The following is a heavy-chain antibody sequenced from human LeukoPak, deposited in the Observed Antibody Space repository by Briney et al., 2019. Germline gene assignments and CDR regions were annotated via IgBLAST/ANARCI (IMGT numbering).Heavy chain of an antibody. V-gene: IGHV3-53*04. Sequence: PGGSLRLSCAASGISVSNDYMSWVRQAPGKGLEWVSAIYADGYTRDAASVKGRFSISRHNSKNTVYLQMDNLRPEDTAAYYCARDRRGEKDFDVWGPGTMVTVSS. J-gene: IGHJ3*01. CDR3: ARDRRGEKDFDV. CDR1: GISVSNDY. CDR2: IYADGYT.